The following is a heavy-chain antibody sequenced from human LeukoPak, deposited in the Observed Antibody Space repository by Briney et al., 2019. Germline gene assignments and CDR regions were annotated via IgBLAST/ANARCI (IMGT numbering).Heavy chain of an antibody. D-gene: IGHD5-12*01. CDR1: GFTVSSNY. CDR3: ARSSDYEEPCFDY. V-gene: IGHV3-53*01. Sequence: GRSLRLSCAASGFTVSSNYMSWVRQAPGKGLEWVSVIYSGGSTYYADSVKGRFTISRDNSKNTLYLQMNSLRAEDTAVYYCARSSDYEEPCFDYWGQGTLVTVSS. CDR2: IYSGGST. J-gene: IGHJ4*02.